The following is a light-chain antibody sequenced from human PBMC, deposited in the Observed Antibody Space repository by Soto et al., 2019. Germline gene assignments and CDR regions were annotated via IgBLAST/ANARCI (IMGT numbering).Light chain of an antibody. CDR3: QQYGSSPQT. Sequence: VLTQSPGTLSLSTGERATLSCRASQSVSSSYLAWYQQKPGQAPRLLIYGASSRATGIPDRFSGSGSGTDFTLTISRLEPEDFAVYYCQQYGSSPQTFGQGAKVDI. CDR2: GAS. J-gene: IGKJ1*01. CDR1: QSVSSSY. V-gene: IGKV3-20*01.